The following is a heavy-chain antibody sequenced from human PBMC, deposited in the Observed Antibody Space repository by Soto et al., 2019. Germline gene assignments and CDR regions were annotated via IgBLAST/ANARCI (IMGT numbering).Heavy chain of an antibody. CDR3: ARQGYSQTYYFDY. J-gene: IGHJ4*02. D-gene: IGHD6-13*01. V-gene: IGHV4-39*01. CDR2: IYYSGST. CDR1: GGSLSSISYS. Sequence: SETLSLTCTVSGGSLSSISYSWGRIRHPRGKVLEWIGSIYYSGSTYYNPSLKSRVTIPVDTSKNQFSLKLSSGTAADTAVYYCARQGYSQTYYFDYWGQGTLVTVSS.